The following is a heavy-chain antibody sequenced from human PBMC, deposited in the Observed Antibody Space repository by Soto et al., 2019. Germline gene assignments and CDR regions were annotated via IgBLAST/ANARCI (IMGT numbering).Heavy chain of an antibody. V-gene: IGHV3-30-3*01. CDR3: ARERNTGYDYSYYYGMDV. J-gene: IGHJ6*02. Sequence: PGGSLRLSCAASGFTFSPHAMHWVRQGPGKGLEWVAVISYEGSNKYYADSVKGRFTISRDNSKHTLYLQMNSLRAEDTAVYYCARERNTGYDYSYYYGMDVWGQGTTVTVSS. CDR1: GFTFSPHA. D-gene: IGHD5-18*01. CDR2: ISYEGSNK.